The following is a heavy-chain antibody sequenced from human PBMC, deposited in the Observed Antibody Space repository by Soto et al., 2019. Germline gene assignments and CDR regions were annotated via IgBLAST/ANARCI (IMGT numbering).Heavy chain of an antibody. V-gene: IGHV4-34*01. CDR2: INHSGST. D-gene: IGHD2-2*01. J-gene: IGHJ5*02. CDR3: ARGQGYCSSTSCWNWFDP. CDR1: GGSSSGYY. Sequence: SETLSLTCAVYGGSSSGYYWSWIRQPPGKGLEWIGEINHSGSTNYNPSLKSRVTISVDTSKNQFSLKLSSVTAADTAVYYCARGQGYCSSTSCWNWFDPWGQGTLVTVSS.